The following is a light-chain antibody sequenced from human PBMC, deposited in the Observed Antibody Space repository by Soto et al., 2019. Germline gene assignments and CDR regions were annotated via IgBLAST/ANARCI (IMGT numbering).Light chain of an antibody. Sequence: QSALTQPASVSGSTGQSITISCTGTSSDVGGYNYVSWYQQHPGKAPKLMIYDVSNRPSGVSNRFSGSKSGNTASLTISGLQAEDEADYYCSSYTSSSTWVFGGGTKLTVL. CDR1: SSDVGGYNY. J-gene: IGLJ3*02. V-gene: IGLV2-14*01. CDR2: DVS. CDR3: SSYTSSSTWV.